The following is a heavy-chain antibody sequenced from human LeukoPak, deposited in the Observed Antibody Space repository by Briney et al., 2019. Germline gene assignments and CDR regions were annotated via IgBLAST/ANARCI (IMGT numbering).Heavy chain of an antibody. Sequence: ASVKVSCKTSGYTFTDYYIHWVRQAPGQGLEWMGWINPNSGGTHYAQKFQDRVTMTRDTSITTAYMELSSLRSDDTALYYCARSPHILTGEKFEYWGQGTLVSVSS. CDR2: INPNSGGT. CDR1: GYTFTDYY. J-gene: IGHJ4*02. V-gene: IGHV1-2*02. D-gene: IGHD3-9*01. CDR3: ARSPHILTGEKFEY.